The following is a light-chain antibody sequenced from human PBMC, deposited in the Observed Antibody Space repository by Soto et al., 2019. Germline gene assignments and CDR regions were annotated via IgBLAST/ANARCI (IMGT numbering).Light chain of an antibody. V-gene: IGKV3-11*01. CDR2: DAS. CDR3: QQRSNWLWT. CDR1: QSISSY. Sequence: EIVLTQSPATLSLSPGERATLSCRASQSISSYLAWYQQKPGQVPRLLIYDASNRATGIPARFSGSGSGTDFTLTISSLEPEDVAVYYCQQRSNWLWTFGLGTKVEVK. J-gene: IGKJ1*01.